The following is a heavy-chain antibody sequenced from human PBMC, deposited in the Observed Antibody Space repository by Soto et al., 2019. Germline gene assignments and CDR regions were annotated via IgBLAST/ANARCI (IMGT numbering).Heavy chain of an antibody. D-gene: IGHD3-3*01. V-gene: IGHV1-69*13. CDR3: ASCPRRITILGVQTMGGNDPFEI. Sequence: SVKVSCKASGGTFSSYAISWVRQAPGQGLEWMGGIIPIFGTANYAQKFQGRVTITADESTSTAYMELSSLRSEDTAVYYCASCPRRITILGVQTMGGNDPFEIWGQGKMVTV. CDR1: GGTFSSYA. J-gene: IGHJ3*02. CDR2: IIPIFGTA.